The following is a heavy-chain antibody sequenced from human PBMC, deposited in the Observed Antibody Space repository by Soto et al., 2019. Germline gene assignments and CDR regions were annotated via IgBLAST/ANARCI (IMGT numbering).Heavy chain of an antibody. Sequence: QVQLVQSGAEVKKPGSSVKVSCEASGGTFSSYPINWVRQAPGQGLEWMGGIIPFFGTSNYAQKCQGRVTITADDSTSTAYMELRSLRSEDTAVYYCARVGHITNYGMSVWGQVTTVTVSS. CDR2: IIPFFGTS. CDR1: GGTFSSYP. D-gene: IGHD1-26*01. CDR3: ARVGHITNYGMSV. V-gene: IGHV1-69*01. J-gene: IGHJ6*02.